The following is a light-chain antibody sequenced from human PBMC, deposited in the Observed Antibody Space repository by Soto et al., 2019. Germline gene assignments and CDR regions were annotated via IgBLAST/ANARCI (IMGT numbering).Light chain of an antibody. J-gene: IGKJ1*01. CDR2: TAS. V-gene: IGKV1-27*01. Sequence: DIQMTQSPSSLSASVGDRVTITCRASQDIGNYLAWYQQKSGRVPRLLIYTASTLQSGVPSRFSGSGSGTDFTLSIGSLPPEDVATYFCQKNVGGSRTFGQGTKVEIK. CDR1: QDIGNY. CDR3: QKNVGGSRT.